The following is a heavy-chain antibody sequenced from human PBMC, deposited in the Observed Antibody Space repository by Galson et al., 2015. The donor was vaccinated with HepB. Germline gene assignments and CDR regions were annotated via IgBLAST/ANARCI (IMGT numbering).Heavy chain of an antibody. D-gene: IGHD2-15*01. Sequence: TLSLTCTVSGGSISSGDYYWTWIRQPPGQGLEWIGYIYYSGRTDYNPSLKTRVTISLDRPKNNFSLNLTSVTAADTAVYYCVRGSPEKNQDAYLFFDVWGLGTLITVSS. J-gene: IGHJ2*01. CDR3: VRGSPEKNQDAYLFFDV. V-gene: IGHV4-30-4*01. CDR2: IYYSGRT. CDR1: GGSISSGDYY.